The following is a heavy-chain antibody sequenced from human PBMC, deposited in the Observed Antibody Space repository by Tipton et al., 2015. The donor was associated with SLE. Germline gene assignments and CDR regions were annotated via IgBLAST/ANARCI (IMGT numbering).Heavy chain of an antibody. CDR1: GFTFSDYY. CDR2: IYYSGST. D-gene: IGHD1-26*01. CDR3: ARHSEWEPGLFDL. V-gene: IGHV4-39*01. Sequence: LRLSCTASGFTFSDYYMSWIRQAPGKGLEWIGSIYYSGSTYYNPSLKSRVTISVDTSKNQFSLKLSSVTAADTAVYYCARHSEWEPGLFDLWGRGTLVTVSS. J-gene: IGHJ2*01.